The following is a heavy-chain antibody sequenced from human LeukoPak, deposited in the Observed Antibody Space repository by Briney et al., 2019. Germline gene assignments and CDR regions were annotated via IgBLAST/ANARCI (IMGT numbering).Heavy chain of an antibody. V-gene: IGHV4-4*07. J-gene: IGHJ4*02. Sequence: RPSETLSLTCTVSGGSISSYYWSWIRQPAGKGLEWIGRIYTSGSTNYNPSLKSRVTMSVDTSKNQFSLKLSSVTAADTAAYYCARDRRSYYAADFDYWGQGTLVTVSP. CDR1: GGSISSYY. CDR2: IYTSGST. CDR3: ARDRRSYYAADFDY. D-gene: IGHD1-26*01.